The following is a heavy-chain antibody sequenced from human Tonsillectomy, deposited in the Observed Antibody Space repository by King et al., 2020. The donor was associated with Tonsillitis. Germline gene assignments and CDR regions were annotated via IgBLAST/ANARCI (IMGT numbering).Heavy chain of an antibody. CDR2: IRRDGSIK. V-gene: IGHV3-30*02. D-gene: IGHD3-10*02. J-gene: IGHJ4*02. Sequence: VQLVESGGGVVQPGGSLRLSCAASGFSFSNYGMHWVRQAPGKGLEWVAFIRRDGSIKYYADPVKGRFTISRDNSKNTQYLQINSPRPEDTAVYYCAKDVPAAFFDYWGQGTLVTVSS. CDR1: GFSFSNYG. CDR3: AKDVPAAFFDY.